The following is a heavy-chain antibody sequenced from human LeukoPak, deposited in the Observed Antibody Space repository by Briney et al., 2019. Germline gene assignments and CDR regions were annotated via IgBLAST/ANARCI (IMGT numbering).Heavy chain of an antibody. D-gene: IGHD4-17*01. Sequence: PGTSLRLSCAVSKLTFIDYAIHWVRQAPGKGLEWVALTSYDGGNKHYTDSVKGRFTISRDNSKNTVYLQMSSLRRNDTAVYYCATTYGAGFDYWGQGTLVTVSS. CDR2: TSYDGGNK. V-gene: IGHV3-30*04. CDR3: ATTYGAGFDY. J-gene: IGHJ4*02. CDR1: KLTFIDYA.